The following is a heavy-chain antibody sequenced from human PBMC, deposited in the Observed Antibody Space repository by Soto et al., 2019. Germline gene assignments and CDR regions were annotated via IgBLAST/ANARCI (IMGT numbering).Heavy chain of an antibody. J-gene: IGHJ4*02. CDR3: AKDQYQLPTLGFDY. CDR1: GFTFSSYG. D-gene: IGHD2-2*01. V-gene: IGHV3-30*18. Sequence: GGSLRLSCAASGFTFSSYGMHWVRQAPGKGLEWVAVISYDGSNKYYADSVKGRFTISRDNSKNTLYLQMNSLRAEDTAVYYCAKDQYQLPTLGFDYWGQGTLVTVSS. CDR2: ISYDGSNK.